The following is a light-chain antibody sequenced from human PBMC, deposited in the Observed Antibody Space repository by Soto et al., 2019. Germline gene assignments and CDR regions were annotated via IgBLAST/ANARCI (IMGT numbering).Light chain of an antibody. J-gene: IGKJ5*01. Sequence: DIHRTQTHYTVSASVGDTVTVAVRASRSVSGWLAWYQQKPGKAPKLLIYDASSLETGVPARFSGSGSGTDFTLTISSLQPEDFAPYYCQQYGNLPLMFGQGTRLEI. V-gene: IGKV1-5*01. CDR2: DAS. CDR1: RSVSGW. CDR3: QQYGNLPLM.